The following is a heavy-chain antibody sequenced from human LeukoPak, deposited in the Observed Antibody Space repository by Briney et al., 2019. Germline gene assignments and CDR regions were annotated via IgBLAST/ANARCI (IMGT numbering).Heavy chain of an antibody. Sequence: SETLSLTCTVSGGSISGYYWIWIRQPPGKGLEWIGYIYYSGSTNYNPSLKSRVTISVDTSKNQFSLKLSSVTAADTAVYYCARSGGVASAFRPWGQGTLVTVSS. J-gene: IGHJ5*02. CDR3: ARSGGVASAFRP. V-gene: IGHV4-59*01. CDR1: GGSISGYY. D-gene: IGHD3-16*01. CDR2: IYYSGST.